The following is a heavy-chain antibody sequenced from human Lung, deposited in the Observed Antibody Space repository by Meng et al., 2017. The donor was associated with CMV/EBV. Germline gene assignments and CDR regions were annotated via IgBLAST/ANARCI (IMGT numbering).Heavy chain of an antibody. CDR3: ARDLEWFGSGGYFGMDV. CDR1: GFTVSDNY. J-gene: IGHJ6*02. Sequence: LTCAASGFTVSDNYMSWVRQAPGKGLEWVSVIYSGGSTYYADSVKGRFTISRDNSKNTLYLQMNSLRAEDTAVYYCARDLEWFGSGGYFGMDVWGQGXTVTVSS. D-gene: IGHD3-10*01. CDR2: IYSGGST. V-gene: IGHV3-66*02.